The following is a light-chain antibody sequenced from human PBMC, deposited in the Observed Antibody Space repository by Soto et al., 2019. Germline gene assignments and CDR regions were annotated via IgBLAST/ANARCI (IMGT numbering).Light chain of an antibody. CDR1: QGISSY. Sequence: DIQLTQSPSFLSASVGDRVTITCRASQGISSYLAWYQQKPGKAPKLLIYAASTLQSGVPSRFSGSGSGTEFTLTIRSLQAEDFATYYCQELNSYPLSFGPGTQADIK. CDR3: QELNSYPLS. J-gene: IGKJ3*01. V-gene: IGKV1-9*01. CDR2: AAS.